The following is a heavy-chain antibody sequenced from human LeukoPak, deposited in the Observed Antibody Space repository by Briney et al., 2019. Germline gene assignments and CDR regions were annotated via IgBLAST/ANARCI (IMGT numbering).Heavy chain of an antibody. V-gene: IGHV4-39*01. CDR1: GGSISSSSHY. Sequence: SETLSLTCTVSGGSISSSSHYWAWIRQPPGKGLEWLATVSESGTTYYNPSLKSRVTISVDTSKNQFSLKLGSVTAADTAVFYCARYSGSYFDYWGQATLVTVSS. CDR2: VSESGTT. D-gene: IGHD3-10*01. J-gene: IGHJ4*02. CDR3: ARYSGSYFDY.